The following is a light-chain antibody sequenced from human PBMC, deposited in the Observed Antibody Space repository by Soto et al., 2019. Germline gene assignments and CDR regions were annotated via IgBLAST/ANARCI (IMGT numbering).Light chain of an antibody. J-gene: IGKJ1*01. Sequence: DIQMTQSPTSLSASVGDRVTITCRASQSISNYLNWYQQKPGKAPNLLIYGASSLQSGVPSRFSGSGSGTDFALTISSLQPEDFATYYCQQSYHTPTFGQGTKVEIK. CDR2: GAS. V-gene: IGKV1-39*01. CDR3: QQSYHTPT. CDR1: QSISNY.